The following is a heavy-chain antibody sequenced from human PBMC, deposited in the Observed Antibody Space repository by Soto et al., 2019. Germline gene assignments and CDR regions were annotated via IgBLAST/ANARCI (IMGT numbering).Heavy chain of an antibody. V-gene: IGHV4-39*01. Sequence: SETLSLTCTVSGGSVSSSSYYWDWIRQPPGKGLEWIGNIYYTGKTNYNPSLRSRVTISVDTSKNQFSLKLSSVTAADTAVYYCARRPKSGSFHYYGVDVWGRGTTVTVSS. CDR1: GGSVSSSSYY. D-gene: IGHD1-26*01. CDR2: IYYTGKT. J-gene: IGHJ6*02. CDR3: ARRPKSGSFHYYGVDV.